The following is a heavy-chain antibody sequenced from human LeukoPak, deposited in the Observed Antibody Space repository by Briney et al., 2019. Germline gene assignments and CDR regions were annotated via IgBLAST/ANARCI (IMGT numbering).Heavy chain of an antibody. J-gene: IGHJ4*02. Sequence: ASVKVSCKASGGTFSSYAISWVRQAPGQGLEWMGGIIPIFGTANYAQKFQGRVTITADESTSTAYMELSSLRSEDTAVYYCARDLGYCSGGSCYSGEGYYWGQGTLVTVSS. CDR3: ARDLGYCSGGSCYSGEGYY. D-gene: IGHD2-15*01. CDR2: IIPIFGTA. V-gene: IGHV1-69*13. CDR1: GGTFSSYA.